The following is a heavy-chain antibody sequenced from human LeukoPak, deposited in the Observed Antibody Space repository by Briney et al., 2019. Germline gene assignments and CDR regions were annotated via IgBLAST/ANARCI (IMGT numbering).Heavy chain of an antibody. Sequence: SETLSLTCAVYVDSFSGYYWSWIRQPPGGGLEWVGGITHSGSSNYNPSLNSRVTMSVDTSKNQFSLKLSCVTAADTAVYYCARWKVGATPFYYMDVWGKGTKVTVSS. CDR1: VDSFSGYY. V-gene: IGHV4-34*01. CDR3: ARWKVGATPFYYMDV. CDR2: ITHSGSS. D-gene: IGHD1-26*01. J-gene: IGHJ6*03.